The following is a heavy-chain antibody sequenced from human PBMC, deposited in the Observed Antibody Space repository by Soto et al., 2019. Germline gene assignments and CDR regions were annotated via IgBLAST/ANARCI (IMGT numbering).Heavy chain of an antibody. CDR3: ARGGGIPGTEDS. Sequence: QVQLQESGPGLVKPSQTLSLTCTVSGGSISSGGFYCSWIRQHPGKGLEWIGYIYYSGSTYYNPSLNSRVTITVDTSKNQYSLKLSSVTATDTAVYYCARGGGIPGTEDSWGQGTLVTVS. D-gene: IGHD1-20*01. V-gene: IGHV4-31*03. CDR1: GGSISSGGFY. CDR2: IYYSGST. J-gene: IGHJ4*02.